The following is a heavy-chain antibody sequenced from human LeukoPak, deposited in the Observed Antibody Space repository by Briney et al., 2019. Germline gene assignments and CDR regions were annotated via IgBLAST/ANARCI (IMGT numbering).Heavy chain of an antibody. Sequence: GGSLRLSCAASGFTFSSYAMSWVRQAPGKGLEWVSAISGSGGSTYYADSVKGRFTISRDNSKNTLYLQMNSLRAEDTAVYYCAIAYYDILTGSYYFGYWGQGTLVTVSS. D-gene: IGHD3-9*01. J-gene: IGHJ4*02. CDR3: AIAYYDILTGSYYFGY. CDR2: ISGSGGST. CDR1: GFTFSSYA. V-gene: IGHV3-23*01.